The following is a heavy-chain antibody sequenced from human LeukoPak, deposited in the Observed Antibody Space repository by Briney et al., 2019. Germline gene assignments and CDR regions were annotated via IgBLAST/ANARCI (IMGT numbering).Heavy chain of an antibody. J-gene: IGHJ6*02. CDR3: ARDKSGYSYGYDYYYGMDV. Sequence: SVKVSCKASGGTFSSYAISWVRQAPGQGLEWMGGIIPIFGTANYAQKFQGRVTITADESTSTAYMELSSLRSEDTAVYYCARDKSGYSYGYDYYYGMDVWGQGTTVTVSS. CDR2: IIPIFGTA. CDR1: GGTFSSYA. V-gene: IGHV1-69*13. D-gene: IGHD5-18*01.